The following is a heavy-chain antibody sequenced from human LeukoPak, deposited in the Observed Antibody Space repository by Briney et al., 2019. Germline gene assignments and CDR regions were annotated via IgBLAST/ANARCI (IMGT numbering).Heavy chain of an antibody. Sequence: PGGSLRLSCAASGFTVSSNYMSWVRQAPGKGLEWVSGISWNSGSIGYADSVKGRFTISRDNAKNSLYLQMNSLRAEDTALYYCAKDLYSSGWAFDYWGQGTLVTVSS. D-gene: IGHD6-19*01. CDR1: GFTVSSNY. J-gene: IGHJ4*02. CDR2: ISWNSGSI. CDR3: AKDLYSSGWAFDY. V-gene: IGHV3-9*01.